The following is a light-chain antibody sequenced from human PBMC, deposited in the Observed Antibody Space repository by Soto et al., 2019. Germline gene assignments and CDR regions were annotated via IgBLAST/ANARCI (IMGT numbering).Light chain of an antibody. CDR2: QDN. Sequence: SYELTQPPSVSVSPGQTATITCSGDNLWDKYACWYQQKPGQSPVLVIYQDNKRPSGIPERFSGSHSGNTATLTISGTQAMDEADYYCQAWDSSTVVFGGGTKLTVL. V-gene: IGLV3-1*01. CDR3: QAWDSSTVV. CDR1: NLWDKY. J-gene: IGLJ3*02.